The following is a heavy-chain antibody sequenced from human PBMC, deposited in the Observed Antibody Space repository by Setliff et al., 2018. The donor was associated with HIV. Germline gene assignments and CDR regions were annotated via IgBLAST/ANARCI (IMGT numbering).Heavy chain of an antibody. J-gene: IGHJ3*02. V-gene: IGHV1-18*01. CDR3: ARVRERIGVTGTDDAFDI. CDR1: GYTFTDYA. CDR2: ISPYNGNT. Sequence: GASVKVSCKASGYTFTDYAIYWMRQAPGQRLEWMGWISPYNGNTNYAQRFQGRLTMTTDTSTITAYMELRSLRSDDTAVYYCARVRERIGVTGTDDAFDIWGQGTAVTVSS. D-gene: IGHD3-3*01.